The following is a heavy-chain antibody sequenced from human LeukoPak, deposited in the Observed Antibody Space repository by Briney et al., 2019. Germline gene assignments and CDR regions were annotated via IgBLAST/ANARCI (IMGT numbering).Heavy chain of an antibody. J-gene: IGHJ4*02. CDR3: ARDGSGGAVVDL. Sequence: PGRSLRVSSAAGTSTLCTCGMSWDSQAPGKGPYSAAGIPYDGSNKYYADSVKGRFAISRDSSKNTLYLQMNSLRAEDTAVYYSARDGSGGAVVDLLGRGPLVTVSS. CDR1: TSTLCTCG. D-gene: IGHD6-19*01. V-gene: IGHV3-30*03. CDR2: IPYDGSNK.